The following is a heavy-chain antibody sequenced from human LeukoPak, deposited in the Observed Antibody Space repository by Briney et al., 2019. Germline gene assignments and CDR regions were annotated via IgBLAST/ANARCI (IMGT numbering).Heavy chain of an antibody. V-gene: IGHV1-69*05. Sequence: ASVKVSCKASGGTFSSYAISWVRQAPGQGLEWMGGIIPIFGTPNYAQKFQGRVTITTDESTSTAYMELSSLRSEDTAVYYCARADCGGDCNDAFDIWGQGTMVTVSS. J-gene: IGHJ3*02. CDR3: ARADCGGDCNDAFDI. CDR1: GGTFSSYA. D-gene: IGHD2-21*02. CDR2: IIPIFGTP.